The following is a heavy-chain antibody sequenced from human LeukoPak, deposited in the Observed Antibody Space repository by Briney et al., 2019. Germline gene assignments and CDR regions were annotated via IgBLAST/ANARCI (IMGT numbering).Heavy chain of an antibody. D-gene: IGHD3-10*01. J-gene: IGHJ6*03. V-gene: IGHV1-8*01. CDR1: GYTFTSYD. CDR3: AIRYGSGEKYYYYYYMDV. Sequence: ASVKVSCTASGYTFTSYDINWVRQATGQGLEWMGWMNPNSGNTGYAQKFQGRVTMTRNTSISTAYMELSSLRSEGTAVYYCAIRYGSGEKYYYYYYMDVWGKGTTVTVSS. CDR2: MNPNSGNT.